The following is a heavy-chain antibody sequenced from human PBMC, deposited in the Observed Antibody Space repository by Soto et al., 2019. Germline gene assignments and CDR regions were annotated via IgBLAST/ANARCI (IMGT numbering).Heavy chain of an antibody. CDR1: GFTFSSYG. CDR3: AKDKRWR. D-gene: IGHD4-17*01. CDR2: ISYDGSNK. J-gene: IGHJ4*02. Sequence: PVGSLRLSCAASGFTFSSYGMHWVRQAPGKGLAWVAVISYDGSNKYYADSVKGRFTISRDNSKNTLYLQMNSLRAEDTAVYYCAKDKRWRWGQGTLVTVSS. V-gene: IGHV3-30*18.